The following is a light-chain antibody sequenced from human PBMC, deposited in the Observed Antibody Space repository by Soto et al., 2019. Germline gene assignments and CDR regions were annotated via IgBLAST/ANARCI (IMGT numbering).Light chain of an antibody. CDR1: SSDVGGYNY. CDR2: EVS. V-gene: IGLV2-14*03. Sequence: QSALTQPASVSGSPGQSITISCTGTSSDVGGYNYVSWYQQHAGKAPKVMVYEVSNRPSGVSNRFSGSKSGNTASLTISGLQAEDEADYYCSSYTSMSTRVFGGGTQLTVL. J-gene: IGLJ3*02. CDR3: SSYTSMSTRV.